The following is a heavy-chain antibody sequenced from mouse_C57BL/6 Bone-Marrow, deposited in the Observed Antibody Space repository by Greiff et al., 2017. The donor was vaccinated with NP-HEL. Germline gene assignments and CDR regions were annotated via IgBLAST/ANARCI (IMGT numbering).Heavy chain of an antibody. CDR1: GFTFSDYG. J-gene: IGHJ4*01. CDR3: ARGDGYDYYAMDY. D-gene: IGHD2-2*01. Sequence: EVQLVESGGGLVQPGGSLKLSCAASGFTFSDYGMAWVRQAPRTGPEWVAFISNLAYSIYYADTVTGRFTISRENAKNTLYLEMSSLRSEDTAMYYCARGDGYDYYAMDYWGQGTSVTVSS. CDR2: ISNLAYSI. V-gene: IGHV5-15*01.